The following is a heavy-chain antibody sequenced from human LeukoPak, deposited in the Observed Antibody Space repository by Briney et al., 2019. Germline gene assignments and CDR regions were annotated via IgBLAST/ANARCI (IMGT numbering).Heavy chain of an antibody. CDR1: GGSFGSDNSY. CDR2: IYADGSS. D-gene: IGHD3-10*01. V-gene: IGHV4-61*02. CDR3: ARGYYYRT. Sequence: SETLSLTCTVSGGSFGSDNSYWNWLRQPAGKGLEWIGRIYADGSSTYNPSLRSRVTILVDTSKNQFSLRLSSMSAADTAVYYCARGYYYRTWGQGTLVTVSS. J-gene: IGHJ4*02.